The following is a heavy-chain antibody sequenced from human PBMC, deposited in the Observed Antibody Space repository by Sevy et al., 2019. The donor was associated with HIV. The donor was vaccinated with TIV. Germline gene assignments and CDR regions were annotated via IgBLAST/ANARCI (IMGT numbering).Heavy chain of an antibody. J-gene: IGHJ6*02. Sequence: GGSLRLSCAASGFTFSSYGMHWVRQAPGKGLEWVAVISYDGSIKYYADSVKGRFTISRENSKNTLYLQMNSLRAEDTAVYYCAKDLGVVVPAAMGYYYYYGMDVWGQGTTVTVSS. D-gene: IGHD2-2*01. V-gene: IGHV3-30*18. CDR1: GFTFSSYG. CDR2: ISYDGSIK. CDR3: AKDLGVVVPAAMGYYYYYGMDV.